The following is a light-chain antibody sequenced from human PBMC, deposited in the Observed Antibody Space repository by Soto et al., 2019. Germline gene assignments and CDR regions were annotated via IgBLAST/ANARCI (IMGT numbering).Light chain of an antibody. CDR3: SSYTSITTFYV. Sequence: QSALTQPASVSGSPGQSITIPCTGTSSDVGGHNFVSWYQHHPGKAPKLMIYDVTNRPSGVSDRFSGSKSGNTASLTISGLQAEDEGDYFCSSYTSITTFYVFGTRTKVTVL. V-gene: IGLV2-14*03. CDR2: DVT. CDR1: SSDVGGHNF. J-gene: IGLJ1*01.